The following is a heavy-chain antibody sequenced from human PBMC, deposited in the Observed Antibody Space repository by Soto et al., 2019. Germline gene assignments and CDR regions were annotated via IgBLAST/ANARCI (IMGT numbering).Heavy chain of an antibody. V-gene: IGHV1-69*01. CDR3: ARSQGSSTSLEIYYYYYYGMDV. CDR2: IIPIPGTA. J-gene: IGHJ6*02. D-gene: IGHD2-2*01. CDR1: GGTFGSYA. Sequence: QVQLVQSGAEVKKPGSSVKVSCKASGGTFGSYAISWVRQAPGHGLAWMGGIIPIPGTANYAQKFQDRVTIAADESTSTAYMELSSLRSEDTAVYYCARSQGSSTSLEIYYYYYYGMDVWGQGTTVTVSS.